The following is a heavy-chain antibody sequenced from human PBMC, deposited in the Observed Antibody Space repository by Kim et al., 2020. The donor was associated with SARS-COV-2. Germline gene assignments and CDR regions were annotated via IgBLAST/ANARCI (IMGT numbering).Heavy chain of an antibody. V-gene: IGHV4-31*03. CDR2: IYYSGST. Sequence: SETLSLTCTVSGGSISSGGYYWSWIRQHPGKGLEWIGYIYYSGSTYYNPSLKSRVTISVDTSKNQFSLKLSSVTAADTAGYYCARGRSTRFGEPVDVWGQGTTVTVSS. D-gene: IGHD3-10*01. CDR1: GGSISSGGYY. J-gene: IGHJ6*02. CDR3: ARGRSTRFGEPVDV.